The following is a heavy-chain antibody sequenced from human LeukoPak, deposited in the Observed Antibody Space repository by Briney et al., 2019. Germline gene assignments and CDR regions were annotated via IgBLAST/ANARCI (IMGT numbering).Heavy chain of an antibody. CDR2: MNPNSGNT. J-gene: IGHJ4*02. CDR1: GYTFTSYD. D-gene: IGHD2-2*01. CDR3: ARGKSTHASRDY. V-gene: IGHV1-8*03. Sequence: ASVKVSCKASGYTFTSYDINWVRQATGQGLEWMGWMNPNSGNTGYAQKFQGRVTITRNTSISTAYMELSSLRSEDTAVYYCARGKSTHASRDYWGQGTLVTVSS.